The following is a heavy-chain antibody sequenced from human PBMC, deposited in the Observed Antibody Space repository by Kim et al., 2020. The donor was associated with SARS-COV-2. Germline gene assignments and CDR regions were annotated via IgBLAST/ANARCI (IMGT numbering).Heavy chain of an antibody. CDR1: GLTFNTYA. Sequence: GGSLRLSCAASGLTFNTYAMSWVRQAPGKGLEWVSSINVAGSTYYADSVKGRFTISRDNSQNTLFLQMNSLRAEDTAIYYCAKLICYPDAFDMWGQGTVV. V-gene: IGHV3-23*01. D-gene: IGHD3-16*02. J-gene: IGHJ3*02. CDR2: INVAGST. CDR3: AKLICYPDAFDM.